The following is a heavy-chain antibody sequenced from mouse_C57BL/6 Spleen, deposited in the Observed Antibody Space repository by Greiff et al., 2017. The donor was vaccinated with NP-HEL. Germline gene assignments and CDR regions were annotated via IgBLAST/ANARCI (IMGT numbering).Heavy chain of an antibody. Sequence: DVQLVESGGGLVKPGGSLKLSCAASGFTFSDYGMHWVRQAPEKGLEWVAYISSGSSTIYYADTVKGRFTISRDNAKNTLFLQMTSLRSEDTAMYYCARSSYNYWGHGTTLTVSS. CDR1: GFTFSDYG. V-gene: IGHV5-17*01. CDR2: ISSGSSTI. J-gene: IGHJ2*01. D-gene: IGHD1-1*01. CDR3: ARSSYNY.